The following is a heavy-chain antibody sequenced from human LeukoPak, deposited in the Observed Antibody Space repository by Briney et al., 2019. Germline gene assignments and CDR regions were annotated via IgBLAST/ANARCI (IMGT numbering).Heavy chain of an antibody. Sequence: SETLSLTCTVSGGSITRYYWSWIRQPPGKGLEWIGYIYYSGSTNYNPSLKSRLTISIDTSKNQFSLKLSPVTAADTAVYYCARHSGAGTGFVYWGQGTLVTVSS. CDR2: IYYSGST. CDR1: GGSITRYY. D-gene: IGHD6-19*01. J-gene: IGHJ4*02. CDR3: ARHSGAGTGFVY. V-gene: IGHV4-59*08.